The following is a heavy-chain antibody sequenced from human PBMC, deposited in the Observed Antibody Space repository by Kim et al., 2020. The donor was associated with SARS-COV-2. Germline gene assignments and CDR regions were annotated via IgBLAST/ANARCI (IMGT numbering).Heavy chain of an antibody. J-gene: IGHJ4*02. Sequence: GTNYAQRVQGRVTMTRDTSISTTYMELSRLRSDDTAVYYCARVVTSYLDSWGQGTLVTVSS. CDR2: GT. CDR3: ARVVTSYLDS. D-gene: IGHD2-21*02. V-gene: IGHV1-2*02.